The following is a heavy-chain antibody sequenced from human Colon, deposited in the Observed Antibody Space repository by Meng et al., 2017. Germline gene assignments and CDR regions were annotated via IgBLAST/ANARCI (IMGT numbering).Heavy chain of an antibody. V-gene: IGHV4-39*01. D-gene: IGHD3-22*01. CDR1: GGSTTSTSYY. J-gene: IGHJ4*02. CDR2: IGYSGTI. CDR3: ARRVHDGSGHHYFDY. Sequence: QLQLQESGSGLVKPSQTLFLTCAVSGGSTTSTSYYWDWIRQSPAKGLEWIGTIGYSGTIVYNPSLSSRVTMTLDTSKNQFSLKLSSVTAPDTAVYYCARRVHDGSGHHYFDYWGQGTLVTVSS.